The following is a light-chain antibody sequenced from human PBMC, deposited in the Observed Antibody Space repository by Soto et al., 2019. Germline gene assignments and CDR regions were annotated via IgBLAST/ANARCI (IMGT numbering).Light chain of an antibody. Sequence: QSVLSQPPSASGTPGQRVTLSCSGTRSNIAGNAVNWYQQLPGTAPKLLIFSDSQRPSGVPDRFSASKYGTSASLAISGPHADDEALYHCAVWDDILDSPVLGGGTKVTVL. V-gene: IGLV1-44*01. CDR3: AVWDDILDSPV. CDR1: RSNIAGNA. CDR2: SDS. J-gene: IGLJ2*01.